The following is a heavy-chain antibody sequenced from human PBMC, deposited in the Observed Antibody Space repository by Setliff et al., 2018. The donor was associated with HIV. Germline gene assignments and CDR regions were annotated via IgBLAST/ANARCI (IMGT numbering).Heavy chain of an antibody. CDR3: AKDAFPVSKTWYGGIDC. J-gene: IGHJ4*02. CDR2: ISSSSYYI. Sequence: GGSLRLSCAASGFTFSSYTMNWVRQAPGKGLEWVSSISSSSYYIYYADSVKGRFTISRDNSKNTLYLQMNSLRAADTAVYYCAKDAFPVSKTWYGGIDCWGQGTLVTVSS. D-gene: IGHD3-10*01. V-gene: IGHV3-21*04. CDR1: GFTFSSYT.